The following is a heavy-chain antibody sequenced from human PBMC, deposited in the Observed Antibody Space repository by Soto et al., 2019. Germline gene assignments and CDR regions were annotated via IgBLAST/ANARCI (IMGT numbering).Heavy chain of an antibody. CDR2: ISGSGGST. CDR1: GFTFSSYA. D-gene: IGHD4-4*01. V-gene: IGHV3-23*01. CDR3: AKDWDPTTVTAHLPFDY. Sequence: GGSLRLSCAASGFTFSSYAMSWVRQAPGKGLEWVSAISGSGGSTYYADSVKGRFTISRDNSKNTLYLQMNSLRAEDTAVYYGAKDWDPTTVTAHLPFDYWGQGTLVTVSS. J-gene: IGHJ4*02.